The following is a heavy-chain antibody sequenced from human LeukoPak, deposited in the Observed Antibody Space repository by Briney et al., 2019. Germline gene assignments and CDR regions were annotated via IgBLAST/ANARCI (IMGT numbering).Heavy chain of an antibody. CDR2: ISGSGGST. Sequence: GGSLRLSCAASGFTFTSYAMSCVRQAPGKGLERVSAISGSGGSTYYADSVKGRFTISRDNSKNTLSLQMNSLRAEDTAVYYCAKVSPPCSGGSCYDYWGQGTLVSVYS. CDR3: AKVSPPCSGGSCYDY. CDR1: GFTFTSYA. V-gene: IGHV3-23*01. D-gene: IGHD2-15*01. J-gene: IGHJ4*02.